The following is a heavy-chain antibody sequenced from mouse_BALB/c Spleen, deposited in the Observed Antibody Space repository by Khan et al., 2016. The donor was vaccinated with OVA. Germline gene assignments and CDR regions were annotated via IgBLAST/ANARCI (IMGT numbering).Heavy chain of an antibody. CDR1: GYTFTSYY. Sequence: QVQLKQSGAELVKPGASVRLSCKASGYTFTSYYLYWVKQRPGQGLEWIGDINPSNGGTNFNEKFKSKATLTVDKSSSTAYMQLSSLTSEYSAVYYCTRSGYGTFAYWGQGTLVTVSA. D-gene: IGHD2-1*01. J-gene: IGHJ3*01. CDR3: TRSGYGTFAY. CDR2: INPSNGGT. V-gene: IGHV1S81*02.